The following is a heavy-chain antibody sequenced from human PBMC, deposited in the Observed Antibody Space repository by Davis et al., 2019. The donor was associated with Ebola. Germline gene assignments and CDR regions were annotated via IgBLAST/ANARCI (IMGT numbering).Heavy chain of an antibody. D-gene: IGHD3-22*01. CDR1: GFTFSSYA. Sequence: PGGSLRLSCAASGFTFSSYAMSWVRQAPGKGLEWVSAISGSGGSTYYADSVKGRFTISRDNSKNTLYLQMNSLRAEDTAVYYCAKDPYYDSSGYREYYFDYWGQGTLVTVSS. CDR3: AKDPYYDSSGYREYYFDY. V-gene: IGHV3-23*01. CDR2: ISGSGGST. J-gene: IGHJ4*02.